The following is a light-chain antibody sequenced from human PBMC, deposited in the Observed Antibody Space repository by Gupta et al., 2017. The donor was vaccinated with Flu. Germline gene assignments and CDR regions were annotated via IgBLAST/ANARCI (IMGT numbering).Light chain of an antibody. J-gene: IGLJ1*01. CDR3: SSHAGRVTWV. CDR1: STDVGGSNR. Sequence: QSAPTQPRSVSGSPGQSVTISCTGSSTDVGGSNRVSWYQQRPGKAPILILYDVTERPSGVPDRFSGSKSGNTASLTISGLQADDEADYYCSSHAGRVTWVFGTGTTVTVL. CDR2: DVT. V-gene: IGLV2-11*01.